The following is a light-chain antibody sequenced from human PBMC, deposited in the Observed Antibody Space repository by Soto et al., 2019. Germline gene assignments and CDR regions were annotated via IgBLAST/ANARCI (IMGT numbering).Light chain of an antibody. CDR3: QQYGSSRGT. CDR1: QSVSSSY. J-gene: IGKJ1*01. Sequence: DSVLTQSPGSLSSSLGERATLCCRAGQSVSSSYLAWYQQKPGQAPRLLIYGASTRATGIPDRFSGSGSGTDFTLAISRLEPEDFAVYYCQQYGSSRGTFGQGTKVDIK. CDR2: GAS. V-gene: IGKV3-20*01.